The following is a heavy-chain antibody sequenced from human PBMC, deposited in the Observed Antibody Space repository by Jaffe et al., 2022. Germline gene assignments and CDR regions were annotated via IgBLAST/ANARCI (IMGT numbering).Heavy chain of an antibody. J-gene: IGHJ4*02. CDR2: IYPGDSDT. Sequence: EVQLVQSGAEVKKPGESLKISCKGSGYSFTSYWIGWVRQMPGKGLEWMGIIYPGDSDTRYSPSFQGQVTISADKSISTAYLQWSSLKASDTAMYYCVSPHRLSSGWAWYFDYWGQGTLVTVSS. CDR1: GYSFTSYW. D-gene: IGHD6-19*01. V-gene: IGHV5-51*03. CDR3: VSPHRLSSGWAWYFDY.